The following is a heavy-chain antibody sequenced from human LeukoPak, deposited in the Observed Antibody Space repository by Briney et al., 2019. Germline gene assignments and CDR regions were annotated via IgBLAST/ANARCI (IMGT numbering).Heavy chain of an antibody. Sequence: SETLSLTCTVSGGSISSSIYYWGWIRQPPEKGLEWIGSIFYTGNTYYNPSLKSRVTISLDTSKNQFSLNLRSVTAADTAVYYCAREVMGPWGQGTLVTVSS. CDR2: IFYTGNT. CDR3: AREVMGP. J-gene: IGHJ5*02. V-gene: IGHV4-39*07. CDR1: GGSISSSIYY.